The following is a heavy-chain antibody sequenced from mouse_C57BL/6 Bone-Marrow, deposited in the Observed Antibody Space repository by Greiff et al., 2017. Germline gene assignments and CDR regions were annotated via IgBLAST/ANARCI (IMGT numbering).Heavy chain of an antibody. V-gene: IGHV1-42*01. Sequence: VQLQQSGPELVKPGASVKISCKASGYSFTGYYMNWVKQSPEKSLEWIGEINPSTGGTTYNQKFKSKATLTVDKSSSTAYMQLSSLTSEDSAVYYCAREGAHYYAMDYWGQGTSVTVSS. CDR3: AREGAHYYAMDY. CDR2: INPSTGGT. CDR1: GYSFTGYY. J-gene: IGHJ4*01.